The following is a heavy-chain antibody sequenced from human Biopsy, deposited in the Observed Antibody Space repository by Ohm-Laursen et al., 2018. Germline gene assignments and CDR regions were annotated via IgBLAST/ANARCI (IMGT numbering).Heavy chain of an antibody. J-gene: IGHJ5*01. CDR3: ARTFGESLYGLSFDP. CDR2: ISPISDVA. V-gene: IGHV1-69*02. D-gene: IGHD3-16*02. CDR1: GATFGSLT. Sequence: SVKVSCKASGATFGSLTIAWVRQVPGQGLEWMGKISPISDVAHYAQMFQGRVSISADKSTGTAFMELSSLRSEDTAVYYCARTFGESLYGLSFDPWGQGSLVTVSS.